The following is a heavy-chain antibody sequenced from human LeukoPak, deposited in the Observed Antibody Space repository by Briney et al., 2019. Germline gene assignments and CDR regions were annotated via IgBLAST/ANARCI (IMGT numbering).Heavy chain of an antibody. CDR3: AKDAYYGSGSYYIHRGPSGMDV. CDR2: ISYDGSNK. V-gene: IGHV3-30*18. Sequence: GGSLRLSCAASGFTFSSYGMHWVRQAPGKGLEWVAVISYDGSNKYYADSVKGRFTISRDNSKNTLYLQMISLRAEDTAVYYCAKDAYYGSGSYYIHRGPSGMDVWGKGTTVTVSS. D-gene: IGHD3-10*01. J-gene: IGHJ6*04. CDR1: GFTFSSYG.